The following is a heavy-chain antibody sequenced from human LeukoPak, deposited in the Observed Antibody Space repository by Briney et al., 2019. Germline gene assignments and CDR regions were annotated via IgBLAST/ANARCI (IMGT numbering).Heavy chain of an antibody. D-gene: IGHD4-17*01. CDR1: GYTLTELS. CDR3: ATFSSISVTHYFDY. CDR2: FDPEDGET. J-gene: IGHJ4*02. V-gene: IGHV1-24*01. Sequence: ASVKVSCKVSGYTLTELSMHWVRQAPGKGLEWMGGFDPEDGETIYAQKFQGRVTMTEDTSTDTAYMELSSLRSEDTAVYYCATFSSISVTHYFDYWGQGTLVTVSS.